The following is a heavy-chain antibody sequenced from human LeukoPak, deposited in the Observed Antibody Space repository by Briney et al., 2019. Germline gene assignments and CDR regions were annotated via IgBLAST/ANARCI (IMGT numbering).Heavy chain of an antibody. CDR2: INPSGGST. J-gene: IGHJ4*02. Sequence: ASVKVSCKASGYTFTSYYMHWVRQAPGQGLEWMGIINPSGGSTSYAQKFQGRVTITADKSTRTAYMELSSLRSEDTAVYYCARDNDSRDPPHFDYWSQGTLVTVSS. V-gene: IGHV1-46*01. CDR1: GYTFTSYY. D-gene: IGHD3-16*01. CDR3: ARDNDSRDPPHFDY.